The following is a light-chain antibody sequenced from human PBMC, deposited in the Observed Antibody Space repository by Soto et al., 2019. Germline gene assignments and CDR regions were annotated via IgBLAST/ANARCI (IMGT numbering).Light chain of an antibody. J-gene: IGKJ4*01. Sequence: EIVLTQSPGTLSLSPGERATLSCRASQPVSSRFLAWYQQKPGQAPRLLIYGALSRATGIPDRFSGSGSGTDFTLTIIRLEPEDFSLYYCQQYATSPLTFGGGTKVEIK. CDR2: GAL. CDR1: QPVSSRF. V-gene: IGKV3-20*01. CDR3: QQYATSPLT.